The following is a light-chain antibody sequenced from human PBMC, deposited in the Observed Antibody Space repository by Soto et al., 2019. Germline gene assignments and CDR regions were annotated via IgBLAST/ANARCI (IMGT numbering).Light chain of an antibody. V-gene: IGKV3-15*01. Sequence: EIVMTQSPATLSVSPGERATLSCRASQSVSSNLAWYQQKPGQAPRLLIYGASSRATGIPARFSGSGSGTEFSLTISSLQSEDFAVYYCQQYNNWPKTFGQETKVEIE. CDR3: QQYNNWPKT. J-gene: IGKJ1*01. CDR1: QSVSSN. CDR2: GAS.